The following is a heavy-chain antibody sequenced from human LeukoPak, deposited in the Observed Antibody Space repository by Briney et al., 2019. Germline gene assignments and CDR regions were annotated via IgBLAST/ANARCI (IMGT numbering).Heavy chain of an antibody. Sequence: GGSLRLSCAASGFTFSSYAMSWVRQAPGKGLEWGSAISGSGGSTYYADSVKGRFTISRDNSKNTLYLQMNSLRAEDTAVYYCAKSIKAGSGTPYYYYYGMDVWGQGTTVTVSS. D-gene: IGHD3-10*01. CDR1: GFTFSSYA. V-gene: IGHV3-23*01. J-gene: IGHJ6*02. CDR3: AKSIKAGSGTPYYYYYGMDV. CDR2: ISGSGGST.